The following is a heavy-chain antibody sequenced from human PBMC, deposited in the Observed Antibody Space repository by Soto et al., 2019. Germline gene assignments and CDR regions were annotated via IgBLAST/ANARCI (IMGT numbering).Heavy chain of an antibody. V-gene: IGHV4-31*02. CDR1: GVSISSGAYY. CDR2: IYYSGTP. CDR3: ARDEGYYAMDV. J-gene: IGHJ6*02. Sequence: PSETLSLTXTVSGVSISSGAYYWSWIRQHPGEGLEWIGYIYYSGTPYYNPSLESRVIISLDTPKNQFSLKLSSVTAADTAVYYCARDEGYYAMDVWGQGTTVTVSS.